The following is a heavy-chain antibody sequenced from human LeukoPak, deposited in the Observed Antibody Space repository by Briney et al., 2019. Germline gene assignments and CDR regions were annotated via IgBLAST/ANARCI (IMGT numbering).Heavy chain of an antibody. CDR3: AKDYYDSSGYYYDYYYYYMDV. CDR1: GFTFSSYW. CDR2: IRYDGSNK. D-gene: IGHD3-22*01. J-gene: IGHJ6*03. V-gene: IGHV3-30*02. Sequence: GGSLRLSCAASGFTFSSYWMNWVRQAPGKGLEWVAFIRYDGSNKYYADSVKGRFTISRDNSKNTLYLQMNSLRAEDTAVYYCAKDYYDSSGYYYDYYYYYMDVWGKGTTVTISS.